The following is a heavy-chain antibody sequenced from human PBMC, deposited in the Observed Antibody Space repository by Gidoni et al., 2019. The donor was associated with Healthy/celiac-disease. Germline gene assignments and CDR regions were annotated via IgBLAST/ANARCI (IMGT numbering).Heavy chain of an antibody. CDR1: GFPFRSYA. D-gene: IGHD6-6*01. V-gene: IGHV3-30*04. Sequence: QVQLVESGGGVVPPGRSLRLSCAASGFPFRSYAMHWVRQAPGKGLEWVAVISYDGSNKYYADSVKGRFTISRDNSKNTLYLQMNSLRAEDTAVYYCARDRSSLGYRYFDLWGRGTLVTVSS. J-gene: IGHJ2*01. CDR3: ARDRSSLGYRYFDL. CDR2: ISYDGSNK.